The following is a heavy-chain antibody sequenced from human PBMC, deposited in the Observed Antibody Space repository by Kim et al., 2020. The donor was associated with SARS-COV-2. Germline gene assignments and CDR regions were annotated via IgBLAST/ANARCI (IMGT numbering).Heavy chain of an antibody. CDR1: GFTFSNYW. V-gene: IGHV3-74*01. D-gene: IGHD2-21*01. CDR3: ASRINGGNSGIDF. Sequence: GGSLRLSFITSGFTFSNYWMHWVRQAPGKGLVWVSRINSDGSTTTNADSVKGRFTISRDNAKNTLYLQMNSLRADDTAVYYCASRINGGNSGIDFWGQGTLVTVSS. J-gene: IGHJ4*02. CDR2: INSDGSTT.